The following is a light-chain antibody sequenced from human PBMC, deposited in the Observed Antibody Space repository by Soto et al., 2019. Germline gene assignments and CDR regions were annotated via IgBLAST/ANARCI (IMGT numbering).Light chain of an antibody. Sequence: QSALTQPASVSGSPGQSITISCTGTSSDVGAYDFVSWYQHYPGKAPKLVTFDVTHRPPGISDRFSGSKSANTASLTISGLQAEDEAFYYCSSYTTSSTLVFGGGIKLTVL. V-gene: IGLV2-14*01. CDR2: DVT. CDR1: SSDVGAYDF. J-gene: IGLJ2*01. CDR3: SSYTTSSTLV.